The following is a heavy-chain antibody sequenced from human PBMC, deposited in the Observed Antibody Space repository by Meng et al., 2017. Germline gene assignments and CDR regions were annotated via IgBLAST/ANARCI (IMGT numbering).Heavy chain of an antibody. Sequence: GESLKISCAASGFTFSSYSMNWVRQAPGKGLEWVSSISSSSSYIYYAGSVKGRFTISRDNAKNSLYLQMNSLRAEDTAVYYCARARLPVAAAGTDDYWGQGTLVTVSS. J-gene: IGHJ4*02. CDR3: ARARLPVAAAGTDDY. D-gene: IGHD6-13*01. CDR1: GFTFSSYS. CDR2: ISSSSSYI. V-gene: IGHV3-21*01.